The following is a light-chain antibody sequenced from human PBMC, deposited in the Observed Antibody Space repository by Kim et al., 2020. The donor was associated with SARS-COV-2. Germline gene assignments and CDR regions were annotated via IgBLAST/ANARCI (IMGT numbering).Light chain of an antibody. J-gene: IGLJ3*02. V-gene: IGLV3-19*01. CDR2: GKN. Sequence: SSELTQDPAVSVALGQTVRITCQGDSLRTYYASWYQQKPGQAPILVIYGKNNRPSGIPDRSSGSSSGNTASLTVTGAQAVDEADYYCTSRDNSGDHVVFG. CDR1: SLRTYY. CDR3: TSRDNSGDHVV.